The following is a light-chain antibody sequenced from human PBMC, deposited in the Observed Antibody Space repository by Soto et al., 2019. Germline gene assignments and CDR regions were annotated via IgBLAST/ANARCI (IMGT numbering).Light chain of an antibody. Sequence: EIVLTQSPGTLSLSPGERATLSCRASQSVSSSSLSWYQQKPGPAPRLLIYGASSRATGIPDRFSGSGSGTDFTITISKLEPEEFAVYYCQQYGCSRLTFGQGTRLEIK. CDR2: GAS. J-gene: IGKJ1*01. V-gene: IGKV3-20*01. CDR3: QQYGCSRLT. CDR1: QSVSSSS.